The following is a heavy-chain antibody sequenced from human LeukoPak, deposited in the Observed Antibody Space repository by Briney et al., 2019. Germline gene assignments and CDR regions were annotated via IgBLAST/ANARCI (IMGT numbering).Heavy chain of an antibody. CDR1: GFTFRNSA. V-gene: IGHV1-58*02. CDR2: IVVGTTNT. J-gene: IGHJ6*02. Sequence: SVKVSCKASGFTFRNSAMQWVRQARGQHLEWIGWIVVGTTNTNYAQKFQERVTITGDMSTSTAYMELSSLRSEDTAVYYCAATIAADTGYYGMDVWGQGTTVTVSS. D-gene: IGHD6-13*01. CDR3: AATIAADTGYYGMDV.